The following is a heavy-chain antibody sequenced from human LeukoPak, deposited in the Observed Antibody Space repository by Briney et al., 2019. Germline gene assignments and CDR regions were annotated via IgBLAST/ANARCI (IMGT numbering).Heavy chain of an antibody. J-gene: IGHJ6*02. CDR2: IYSGGST. Sequence: TGGSLRLSCAASGFTVSSNYMSWVRQAPGKGLEWVSVIYSGGSTYYADSVKGRFTISRDNSKNTLYLQMNSLRAEDTAVYYCARVGTTPEAYYYYGMDVWGQGTTVTVSS. D-gene: IGHD4-11*01. CDR3: ARVGTTPEAYYYYGMDV. V-gene: IGHV3-66*02. CDR1: GFTVSSNY.